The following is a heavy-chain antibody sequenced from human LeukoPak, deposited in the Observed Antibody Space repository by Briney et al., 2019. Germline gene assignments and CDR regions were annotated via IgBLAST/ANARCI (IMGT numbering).Heavy chain of an antibody. V-gene: IGHV3-48*01. CDR3: TRDGLTGTDY. Sequence: GGSLKLSCAASGFTFRSYSMNWVRQAPGKGLEWVSYISSSGTTIYYADSVKGRFTISRDNAKNSLYLQMNSLRAEDTAVYYCTRDGLTGTDYWGQGTLVTVSS. J-gene: IGHJ4*02. CDR1: GFTFRSYS. D-gene: IGHD1-20*01. CDR2: ISSSGTTI.